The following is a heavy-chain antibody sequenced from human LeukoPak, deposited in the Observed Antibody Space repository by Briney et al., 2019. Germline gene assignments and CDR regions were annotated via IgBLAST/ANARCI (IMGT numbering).Heavy chain of an antibody. V-gene: IGHV1-18*01. D-gene: IGHD3-22*01. Sequence: ASVKVSCKASGYTFTSYGISWVRQAPGQGLEWMGWIRPYNGDTNYAQRLQGRVTMTTDTSTSTAYMELRSLRSDDTAIYYCARDVEMYYDSSAYGDYWGQGTLVTVSS. CDR2: IRPYNGDT. CDR1: GYTFTSYG. CDR3: ARDVEMYYDSSAYGDY. J-gene: IGHJ4*02.